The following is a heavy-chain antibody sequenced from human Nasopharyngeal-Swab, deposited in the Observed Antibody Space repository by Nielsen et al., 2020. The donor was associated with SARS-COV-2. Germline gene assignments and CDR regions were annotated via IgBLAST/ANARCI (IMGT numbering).Heavy chain of an antibody. J-gene: IGHJ4*02. CDR3: AKEPFYDFWSGYYWDY. CDR2: ISGSGGST. V-gene: IGHV3-23*01. D-gene: IGHD3-3*01. Sequence: WIRQPPGKGLAWVSAISGSGGSTYYADSVKGRFTISRDNSKNTLYLQMNSLRAEDTAVYYCAKEPFYDFWSGYYWDYWGQGTLVTVSS.